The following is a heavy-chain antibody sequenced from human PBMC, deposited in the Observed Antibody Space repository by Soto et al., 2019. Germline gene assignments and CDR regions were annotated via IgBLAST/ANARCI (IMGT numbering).Heavy chain of an antibody. J-gene: IGHJ5*02. V-gene: IGHV1-2*04. CDR3: ARGGDFWSGYYNWFDP. CDR2: INPNSGGT. D-gene: IGHD3-3*01. Sequence: ASVKVSCKASGYTFTGYYMHWVRQAPGQGLEGMGWINPNSGGTNYAQKFQGWVTMTRDTSISTAYMELSRLRSDDTAVYYCARGGDFWSGYYNWFDPWGQGTLVTVSS. CDR1: GYTFTGYY.